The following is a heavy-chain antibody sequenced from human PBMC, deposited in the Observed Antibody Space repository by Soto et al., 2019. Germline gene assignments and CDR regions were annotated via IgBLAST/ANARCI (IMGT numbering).Heavy chain of an antibody. V-gene: IGHV3-74*03. J-gene: IGHJ6*02. CDR1: GFIFSSFW. CDR3: AREGSLGLAV. Sequence: EVRLEESGGGFVQPGGSLRVSCSGSGFIFSSFWMHWVRQGPGKGLEWVSRINGDGASLAYADSVKGRFSISRDNVKNTLQLQMNSLGADDTAVYFCAREGSLGLAVWGRGTTVTVSS. D-gene: IGHD3-10*01. CDR2: INGDGASL.